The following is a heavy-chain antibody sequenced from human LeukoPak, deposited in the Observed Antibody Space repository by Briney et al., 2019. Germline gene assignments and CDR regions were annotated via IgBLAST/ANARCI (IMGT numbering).Heavy chain of an antibody. V-gene: IGHV1-2*02. D-gene: IGHD3-10*01. Sequence: ASVKVSCKASGYTFTGYCMHWVRQAPGQGLEWMGWINPNSGGTNYAQKFQGRVTMTRDTSVSTAYMELSRLRSDDTAVYYCASPITMVRGVRTAPYYYYGMDVWGQGTTVTVSS. J-gene: IGHJ6*02. CDR2: INPNSGGT. CDR1: GYTFTGYC. CDR3: ASPITMVRGVRTAPYYYYGMDV.